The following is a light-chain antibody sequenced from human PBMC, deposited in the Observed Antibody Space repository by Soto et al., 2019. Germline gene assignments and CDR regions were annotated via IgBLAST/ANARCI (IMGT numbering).Light chain of an antibody. V-gene: IGKV1-39*01. J-gene: IGKJ3*01. CDR2: VAS. CDR3: QQSYSTHT. CDR1: QSINTY. Sequence: DIQLTQSPSSLSASVGDRVTITCRASQSINTYLNWYQQKPGKAPNLLISVASSLQSGVPSRFSGSGSGTDFTLTISSLQPEDFATYYCQQSYSTHTFGPGTKVDNK.